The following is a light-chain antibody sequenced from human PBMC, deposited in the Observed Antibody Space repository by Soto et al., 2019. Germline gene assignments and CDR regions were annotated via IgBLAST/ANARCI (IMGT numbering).Light chain of an antibody. CDR2: KAS. Sequence: DIQMTQSPSTLSESVGDRVTITCRASQSISSWLAWYQQKPGKAPKLLIYKASSLESGVPSRFSGSGSGTEFTLTISSLQPDDFATYYCQQYNSYPFTSGPGTKVDIK. CDR1: QSISSW. J-gene: IGKJ3*01. V-gene: IGKV1-5*03. CDR3: QQYNSYPFT.